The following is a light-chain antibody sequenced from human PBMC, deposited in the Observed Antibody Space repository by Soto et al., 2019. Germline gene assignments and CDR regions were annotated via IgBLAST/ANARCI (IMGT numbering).Light chain of an antibody. J-gene: IGLJ1*01. CDR2: DDN. CDR1: SSNSGGNS. V-gene: IGLV1-51*01. CDR3: GSWDSSLSAYV. Sequence: QSVLAHPPSVSAYTGQKVTISCSGSSSNSGGNSVSWYQQPPGTAPKLLIYDDNKRPSGIPDRFSGSKSGTSATLGITGFQAGDEADYYCGSWDSSLSAYVFGTGTKVTVL.